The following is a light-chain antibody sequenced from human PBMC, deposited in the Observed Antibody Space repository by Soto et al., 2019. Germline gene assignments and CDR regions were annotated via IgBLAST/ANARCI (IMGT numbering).Light chain of an antibody. CDR3: QPYNNWPRT. CDR1: QSVSSN. Sequence: EVVMTQSPATLSVSPGERATLSCRASQSVSSNLAWYQQKRGQGPRLLIYGASTRATGIPARFSGSGSGPEFTLTISSLQSEDFAVYCCQPYNNWPRTFGQGTTGEIK. J-gene: IGKJ1*01. V-gene: IGKV3-15*01. CDR2: GAS.